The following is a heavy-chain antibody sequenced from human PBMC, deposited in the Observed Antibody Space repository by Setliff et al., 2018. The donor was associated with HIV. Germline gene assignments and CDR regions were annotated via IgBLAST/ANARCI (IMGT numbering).Heavy chain of an antibody. V-gene: IGHV1-18*01. Sequence: ASVKVSCKASGYTFINYHITWVRQAPGQGLEWVGSISASSVNTNYTQGRVTMTTDISTSTAYMELRSLRSADSAVYYCARVPVSNYYYYMDVWGKGTTVTGLL. CDR3: ARVPVSNYYYYMDV. CDR2: ISASSVNT. CDR1: GYTFINYH. J-gene: IGHJ6*03.